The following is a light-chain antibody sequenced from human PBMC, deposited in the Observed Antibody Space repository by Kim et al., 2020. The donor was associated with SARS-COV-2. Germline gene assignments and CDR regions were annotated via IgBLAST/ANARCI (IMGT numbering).Light chain of an antibody. CDR2: EVT. V-gene: IGLV2-8*01. CDR3: SSYAGSNNYV. J-gene: IGLJ1*01. CDR1: SRDVGNSTS. Sequence: GQSVPSPCTGTSRDVGNSTSVSCYTQHPGKAPKPMIYEVTKRPSGVPDRFSGSKSGNTASLTVSGLQAEDEAEYYCSSYAGSNNYVSGTGTKVTVL.